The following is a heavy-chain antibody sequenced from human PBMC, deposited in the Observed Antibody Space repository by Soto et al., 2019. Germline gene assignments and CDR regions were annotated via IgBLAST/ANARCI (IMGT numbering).Heavy chain of an antibody. D-gene: IGHD3-16*01. Sequence: SVKVSCKASGGTFSSYAISWVRQAPGQGLEWMGGIIPIFGTANYAQKFQGRVTITADKSTSTAYMELSSLRSEDTAVYYCARAGGGGVAVPHYYGMDVWGQGTTVTVSS. CDR2: IIPIFGTA. J-gene: IGHJ6*02. CDR1: GGTFSSYA. V-gene: IGHV1-69*06. CDR3: ARAGGGGVAVPHYYGMDV.